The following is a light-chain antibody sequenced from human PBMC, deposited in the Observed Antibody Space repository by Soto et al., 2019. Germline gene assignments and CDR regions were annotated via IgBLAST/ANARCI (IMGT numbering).Light chain of an antibody. J-gene: IGLJ3*02. CDR3: CSFAGSSIWV. Sequence: QSALTQPASVSGSPGQSITISCTGTSSDIGSYDLVSWYQHHPGKAPKLLIYEGSKRPSGVSNRFSGPKSGNTASLTISGLQAEDEADYYCCSFAGSSIWVFGGGTKLTVL. CDR1: SSDIGSYDL. V-gene: IGLV2-23*01. CDR2: EGS.